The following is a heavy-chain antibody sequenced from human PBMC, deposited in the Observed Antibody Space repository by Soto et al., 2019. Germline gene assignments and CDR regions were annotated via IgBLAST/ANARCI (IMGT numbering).Heavy chain of an antibody. CDR1: GDNVSSNSAA. J-gene: IGHJ6*02. V-gene: IGHV6-1*01. D-gene: IGHD5-18*01. Sequence: SPALSLTCAICGDNVSSNSAAWNWIRQSPSRGLEWLGRTYYRSKWYNDYAVSVKSRITINPDTSKNQFSLQLNSVTPEDTAVYYCARELVLDTAMVRARGPYYYYGMDVWGQGTTVTVSS. CDR2: TYYRSKWYN. CDR3: ARELVLDTAMVRARGPYYYYGMDV.